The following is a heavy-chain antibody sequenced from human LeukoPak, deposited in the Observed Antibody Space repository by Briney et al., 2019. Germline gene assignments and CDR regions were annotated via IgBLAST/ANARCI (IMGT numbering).Heavy chain of an antibody. V-gene: IGHV3-23*01. J-gene: IGHJ4*02. CDR3: AKVPLGYCSSTSCSPPFDY. Sequence: GGSLRLSCAASGFTFSRYAMSWVRQAPGKGLEWFSAISGSGGSTYYADSVKGRFTISRDNSKNTLYLQMNSLRAEDTAVYYCAKVPLGYCSSTSCSPPFDYWGQGTLVTVSS. CDR1: GFTFSRYA. D-gene: IGHD2-2*01. CDR2: ISGSGGST.